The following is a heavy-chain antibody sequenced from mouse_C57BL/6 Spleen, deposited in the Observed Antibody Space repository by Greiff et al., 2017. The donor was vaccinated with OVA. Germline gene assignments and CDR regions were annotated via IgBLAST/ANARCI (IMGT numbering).Heavy chain of an antibody. CDR1: GYTFTDYY. CDR3: ARSDYYGSSSLDY. Sequence: VQLQQSGPELVKPGASVKISCKASGYTFTDYYMNWVKQSHGKSLEWIGDINPNNGGTSYNQKFKGKATLTVDKSSSTAYMELRSLTSEDSAVYYCARSDYYGSSSLDYWGQGTTLTVSS. CDR2: INPNNGGT. D-gene: IGHD1-1*01. J-gene: IGHJ2*01. V-gene: IGHV1-26*01.